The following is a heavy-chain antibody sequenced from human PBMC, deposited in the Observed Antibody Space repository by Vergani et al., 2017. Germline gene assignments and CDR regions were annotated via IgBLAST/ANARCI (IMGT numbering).Heavy chain of an antibody. V-gene: IGHV4-61*02. CDR3: ARETWTFDSGWLLNWFDP. Sequence: QVQLQESGPGLVKPSETLSLTCTVSGGSISSGSFYWTWIRQPAGKGLEWIGHIYTSGSPSYNPSLKSRVTISVDTSKNQFSRKLISVTAADTAVYYCARETWTFDSGWLLNWFDPWGQGTLVTVSS. CDR2: IYTSGSP. CDR1: GGSISSGSFY. D-gene: IGHD6-19*01. J-gene: IGHJ5*02.